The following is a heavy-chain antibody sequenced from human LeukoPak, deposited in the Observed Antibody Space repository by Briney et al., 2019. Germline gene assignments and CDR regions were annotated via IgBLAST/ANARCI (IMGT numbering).Heavy chain of an antibody. CDR3: ASNSGTAMARYFDY. V-gene: IGHV3-21*01. J-gene: IGHJ4*02. CDR1: GFTFSSYS. D-gene: IGHD5-18*01. CDR2: ISSSSSYI. Sequence: PGGSLRLSCATSGFTFSSYSTNWVRPAPGKGLEWVSSISSSSSYIYYADTVKSRFTISTDNAKNSLYLQMNSLRAEDTAVYYCASNSGTAMARYFDYWGQGTLVTVSS.